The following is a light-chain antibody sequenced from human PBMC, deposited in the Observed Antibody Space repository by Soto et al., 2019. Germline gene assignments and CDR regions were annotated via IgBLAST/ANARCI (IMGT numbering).Light chain of an antibody. CDR3: MQGTHWPRT. J-gene: IGKJ1*01. CDR2: RVS. CDR1: QSLVYSDGNIY. V-gene: IGKV2-30*01. Sequence: DAVMTQSPLSLPVTLGQPASISCRSSQSLVYSDGNIYLNWFQQRPGQSPRRLIYRVSNRDSGVPDRFSGSGSGTDLTLKISSVEAEDVGVYFWMQGTHWPRTFGQGTKVEIK.